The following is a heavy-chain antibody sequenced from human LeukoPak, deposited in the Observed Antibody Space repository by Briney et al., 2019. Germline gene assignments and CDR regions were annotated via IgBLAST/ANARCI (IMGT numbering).Heavy chain of an antibody. CDR3: ARSKGQWLPDY. CDR1: GGSISSSSYY. CDR2: IYYSGST. V-gene: IGHV4-39*07. Sequence: ETLSLTCTVSGGSISSSSYYWGWIRQPPGKGLEWIGSIYYSGSTYYNPSPQSRVTISVDTSKNQFSLKLSSVTAADTAVYYCARSKGQWLPDYWGQGTLVTVSS. J-gene: IGHJ4*02. D-gene: IGHD6-19*01.